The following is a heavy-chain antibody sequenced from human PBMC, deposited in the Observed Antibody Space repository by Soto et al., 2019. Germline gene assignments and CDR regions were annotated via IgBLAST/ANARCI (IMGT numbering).Heavy chain of an antibody. CDR3: ARDAGYSSSLYFSWFDP. Sequence: VQLVESGGGLVKPGGSLRLSCAASGFTISDYYMTWIRQAPGKGLEWISFISGSGKTIHFADSLEGRFTISRDNAKNSVYLEMNSLRAEDTAVYYCARDAGYSSSLYFSWFDPWGPGTLVTVSS. V-gene: IGHV3-11*01. D-gene: IGHD6-13*01. J-gene: IGHJ5*02. CDR2: ISGSGKTI. CDR1: GFTISDYY.